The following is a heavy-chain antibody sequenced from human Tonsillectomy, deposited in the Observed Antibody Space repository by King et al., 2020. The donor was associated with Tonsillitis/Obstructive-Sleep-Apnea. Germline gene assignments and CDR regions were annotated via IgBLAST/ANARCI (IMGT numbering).Heavy chain of an antibody. D-gene: IGHD1-26*01. V-gene: IGHV4-59*01. Sequence: VQLQESGPGLVKPSETLSLTCTVSGGSISSYYWSWIRQPPGKGLEWIGYIYYSGSTNYNPSLKSRVTISVDTSKNQFSLKLSSVTAADTAVYYCARDKGEWELPSNPIDAFDIWGQGTMVTVSS. CDR1: GGSISSYY. J-gene: IGHJ3*02. CDR2: IYYSGST. CDR3: ARDKGEWELPSNPIDAFDI.